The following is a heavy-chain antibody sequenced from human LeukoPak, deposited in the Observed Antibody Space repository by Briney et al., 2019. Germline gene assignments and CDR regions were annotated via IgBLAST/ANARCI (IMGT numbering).Heavy chain of an antibody. Sequence: PSETLSLTCTVSGGSTSSSNYYWGWIRQPPGKGLEWIGGIHYSGNTYYNPSLKSRVTISVDASKNQFSLKLSSVTATDTAVYYCARLGAGPTYYDFWSGYSSFYFDYWGQGTLVTVSS. J-gene: IGHJ4*02. V-gene: IGHV4-39*01. CDR1: GGSTSSSNYY. D-gene: IGHD3-3*01. CDR2: IHYSGNT. CDR3: ARLGAGPTYYDFWSGYSSFYFDY.